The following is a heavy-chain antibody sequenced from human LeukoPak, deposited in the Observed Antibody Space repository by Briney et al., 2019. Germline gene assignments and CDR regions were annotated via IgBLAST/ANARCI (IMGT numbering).Heavy chain of an antibody. D-gene: IGHD3-10*01. CDR3: ARYGSGSSTFDY. Sequence: GRSLRLSCAASGFTFSNYGMHWVRQAPGKGLEWVAVTWYDGSNKYYADSVKGRFTISRDNSKNTLYLHMNSLRAEDTAVYYCARYGSGSSTFDYWGQGTLVTVSS. V-gene: IGHV3-33*01. CDR1: GFTFSNYG. CDR2: TWYDGSNK. J-gene: IGHJ4*02.